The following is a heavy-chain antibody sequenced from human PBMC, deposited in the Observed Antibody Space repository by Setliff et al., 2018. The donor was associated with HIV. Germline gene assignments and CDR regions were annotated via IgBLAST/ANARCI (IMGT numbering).Heavy chain of an antibody. CDR3: ARALYTNLAHFDY. CDR1: GYTFSNYG. V-gene: IGHV1-46*01. D-gene: IGHD4-4*01. CDR2: INPSGGST. J-gene: IGHJ4*02. Sequence: ASVKVSCKASGYTFSNYGISWVRQAPGQGLEWMAIINPSGGSTSYAQKFQGRVTMTSDTSTSTVYMELSSLRSEDTAVYYCARALYTNLAHFDYLGQGTLVTVSS.